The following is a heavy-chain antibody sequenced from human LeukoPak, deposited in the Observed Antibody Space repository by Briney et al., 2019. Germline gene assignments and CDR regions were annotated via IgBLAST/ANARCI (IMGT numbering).Heavy chain of an antibody. CDR2: IYTSGST. Sequence: PSETLSLTCTVSGGSISSYYWSWIRQPAGKGLEWIGRIYTSGSTNYNPSLKSRVTMSVDTSKNQFSLKLSSVTAADTAVYYCARGRYYGDYGGGRVTYYFDYWGQGTLVTVSS. CDR1: GGSISSYY. CDR3: ARGRYYGDYGGGRVTYYFDY. J-gene: IGHJ4*02. D-gene: IGHD4-17*01. V-gene: IGHV4-4*07.